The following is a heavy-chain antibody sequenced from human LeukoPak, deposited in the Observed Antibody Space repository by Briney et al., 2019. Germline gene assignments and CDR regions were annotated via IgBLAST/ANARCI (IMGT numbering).Heavy chain of an antibody. Sequence: GASVKVSCKASGYIFGSYGMNRVRQAPGQGLEWVGWTSGYDGVTNYAQALRGRVTMTTDTSTTTVYMHLRDLRSDDTAVYYCARDYRPDLGDHEIWGQGTMVTVSS. D-gene: IGHD4-17*01. CDR2: TSGYDGVT. CDR3: ARDYRPDLGDHEI. J-gene: IGHJ3*02. CDR1: GYIFGSYG. V-gene: IGHV1-18*01.